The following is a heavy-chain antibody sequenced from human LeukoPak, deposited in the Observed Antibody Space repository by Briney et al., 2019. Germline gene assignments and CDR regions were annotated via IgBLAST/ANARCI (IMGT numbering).Heavy chain of an antibody. CDR1: GASLSAYY. J-gene: IGHJ4*02. CDR2: INHSGST. D-gene: IGHD3-22*01. CDR3: ARGRHYYDSSGYYYNY. Sequence: SETLSLTCAVYGASLSAYYWSWIRQPPGKGLEWIGEINHSGSTNYNPSLKSRVTISLDTSKNQFSLKLNSVTAADTAVYYCARGRHYYDSSGYYYNYWGQGTLVTVSS. V-gene: IGHV4-34*01.